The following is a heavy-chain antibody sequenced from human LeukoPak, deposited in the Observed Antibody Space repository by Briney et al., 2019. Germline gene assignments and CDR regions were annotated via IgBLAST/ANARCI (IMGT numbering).Heavy chain of an antibody. CDR1: GYIFTDYG. CDR3: ARGRRTTIPKY. V-gene: IGHV1-18*04. CDR2: VSPNSGNT. J-gene: IGHJ4*02. Sequence: GASVKVSCKASGYIFTDYGVSWVRQAPGQGLEWMGWVSPNSGNTNYPQKFQDRVTMTTDTSTTTAYMELKGLTSDDTAVYHCARGRRTTIPKYWGQGTRVTVSS. D-gene: IGHD5-24*01.